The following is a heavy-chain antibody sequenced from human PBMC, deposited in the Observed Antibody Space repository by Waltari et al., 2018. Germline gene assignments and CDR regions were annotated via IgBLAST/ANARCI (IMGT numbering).Heavy chain of an antibody. J-gene: IGHJ4*02. Sequence: EVQLVDSGGGLVQPGGSLRLSCAASGSTFSSDWMRWLRQAPGEGLEWVASIRQDGSAKLYVDSVKGRFTISRDNAKNSLFLQMTSLRAEDTATFYCARGGTGTFDYWGQGTLVTVSS. V-gene: IGHV3-7*04. D-gene: IGHD3-16*01. CDR2: IRQDGSAK. CDR1: GSTFSSDW. CDR3: ARGGTGTFDY.